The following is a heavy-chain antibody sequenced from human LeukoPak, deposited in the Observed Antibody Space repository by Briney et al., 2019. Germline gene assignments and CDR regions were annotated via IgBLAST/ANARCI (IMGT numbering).Heavy chain of an antibody. J-gene: IGHJ5*02. CDR1: GGSITSSGYY. CDR3: ASGWPHWFDP. V-gene: IGHV4-39*01. CDR2: IYNRGGT. Sequence: SETLSLTCTVSGGSITSSGYYWAWIRQPPGKGLEWIGSIYNRGGTYYEASLRSRLTVSVDTSKNQLSLKLTSVTAADTAVYYCASGWPHWFDPWRQGTLVTVSS. D-gene: IGHD6-19*01.